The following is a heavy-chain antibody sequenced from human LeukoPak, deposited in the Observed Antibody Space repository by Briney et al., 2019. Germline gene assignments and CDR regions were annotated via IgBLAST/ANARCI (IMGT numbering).Heavy chain of an antibody. V-gene: IGHV3-21*01. CDR3: ARDRDFGVGNWFDP. Sequence: GGSLRLSCAASGFPFSDYSLNWVRQAPGKGLEWVSSISRGGSYIYYADSVKGRFTISRDDAKKSLYLQMNGLRAEDTAVYYCARDRDFGVGNWFDPWGQGTLVTVSS. CDR1: GFPFSDYS. CDR2: ISRGGSYI. J-gene: IGHJ5*02. D-gene: IGHD3-3*01.